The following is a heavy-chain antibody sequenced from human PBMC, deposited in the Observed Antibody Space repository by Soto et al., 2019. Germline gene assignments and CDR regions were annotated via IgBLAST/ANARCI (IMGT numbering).Heavy chain of an antibody. CDR3: ARAATAASYYFYAIDV. D-gene: IGHD2-2*01. J-gene: IGHJ6*02. CDR2: IYYSGGA. CDR1: GGSIGGGGHY. Sequence: QVQLQESGPGLVKPSLTLSLTCTVSGGSIGGGGHYWTWVRQRPGQGLEWMGYIYYSGGAYYNPSLESRLSLSVDTSKNQYALNLKSAAAADTAVYFCARAATAASYYFYAIDVWGSGTTVTVSS. V-gene: IGHV4-31*03.